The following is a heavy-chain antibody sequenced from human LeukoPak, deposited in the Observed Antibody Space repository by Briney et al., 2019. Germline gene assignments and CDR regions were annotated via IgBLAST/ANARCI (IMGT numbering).Heavy chain of an antibody. Sequence: GGSLRLSCAASGFTFSSYWMSWVRQAPGKGLEWVSYISSTGITTYYADSAKGRFTISRDNAKNSLFLQMNSLRAEDTAVYYCARGAEYDGSGSYYDGNWFDPWGQGTLVTVSS. V-gene: IGHV3-48*04. CDR2: ISSTGITT. CDR1: GFTFSSYW. D-gene: IGHD3-10*01. J-gene: IGHJ5*02. CDR3: ARGAEYDGSGSYYDGNWFDP.